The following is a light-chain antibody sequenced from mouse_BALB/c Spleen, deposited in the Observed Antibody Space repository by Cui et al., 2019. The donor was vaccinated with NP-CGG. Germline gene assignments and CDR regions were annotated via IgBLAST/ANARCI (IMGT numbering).Light chain of an antibody. Sequence: EMVLTQSQVSITASRGEKVTITCRASSSVSSNYLHWYQQKPGSSPKFLIYRTSILASGVLDSFSGSGSENSYTLTISCMQDEVAATYYCQQRSSSPYTFGGGTKLEIK. J-gene: IGKJ2*01. CDR3: QQRSSSPYT. V-gene: IGKV4-92*01. CDR2: RTS. CDR1: SSVSSNY.